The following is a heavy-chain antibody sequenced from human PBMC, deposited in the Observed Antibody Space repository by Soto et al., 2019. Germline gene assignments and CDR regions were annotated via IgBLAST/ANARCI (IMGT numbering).Heavy chain of an antibody. J-gene: IGHJ6*02. CDR2: ISGSGGSI. V-gene: IGHV3-23*01. Sequence: EVQLLESGGGLVQPGGSLRLSCAASGFTFSTYAMNWVRQAPGNGLEWVSAISGSGGSIHYADSVKGRFTISRDNSKNTMYLRMTSLRDGVTAVYPCMKGYLYGDVWGQGTTVTVSS. D-gene: IGHD2-8*01. CDR1: GFTFSTYA. CDR3: MKGYLYGDV.